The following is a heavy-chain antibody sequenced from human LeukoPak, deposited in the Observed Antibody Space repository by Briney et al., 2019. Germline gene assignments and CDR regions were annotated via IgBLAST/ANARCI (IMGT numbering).Heavy chain of an antibody. D-gene: IGHD3-9*01. CDR3: ARLGGITIFSY. Sequence: SETLSLTCTVSGGSISSYYWSWIRQPPGKGLEWIGYIYYSGSTNYNPSLKSRVTISVDTSKNQFSLKLSSVTAADTAVYYCARLGGITIFSYWGQGTLVTVSS. CDR1: GGSISSYY. J-gene: IGHJ4*02. V-gene: IGHV4-59*08. CDR2: IYYSGST.